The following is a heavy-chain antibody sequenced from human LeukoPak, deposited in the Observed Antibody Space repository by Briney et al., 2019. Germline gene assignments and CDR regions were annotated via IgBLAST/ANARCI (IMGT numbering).Heavy chain of an antibody. J-gene: IGHJ5*02. Sequence: GASVKVSCKASGYTFTGYYMHWVRQAPGQGLEWMGRINPDGGGTNYAQKFQGRVTMTRDTSISTAYMELSRLRSDDTAVYYCARVGYSYGSPPIYWFDPWGQGTLVTVSS. D-gene: IGHD5-18*01. V-gene: IGHV1-2*06. CDR3: ARVGYSYGSPPIYWFDP. CDR1: GYTFTGYY. CDR2: INPDGGGT.